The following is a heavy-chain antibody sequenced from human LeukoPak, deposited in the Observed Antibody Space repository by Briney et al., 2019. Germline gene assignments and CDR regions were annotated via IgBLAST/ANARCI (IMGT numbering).Heavy chain of an antibody. CDR3: ARENGYYDFWSGYYLSWFDP. CDR1: GFTFSDYY. CDR2: ISSSGSTI. D-gene: IGHD3-3*01. Sequence: GGSLRLSCAASGFTFSDYYMSWIRQAPGKGLEWVSYISSSGSTIYYADSVKGRFTISRDNAKNTLYLQMNSLRAEDTAVYYCARENGYYDFWSGYYLSWFDPWGQGTLVTVSS. V-gene: IGHV3-11*04. J-gene: IGHJ5*02.